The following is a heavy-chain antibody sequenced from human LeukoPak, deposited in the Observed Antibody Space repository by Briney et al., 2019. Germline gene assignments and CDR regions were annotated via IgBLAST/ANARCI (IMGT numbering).Heavy chain of an antibody. J-gene: IGHJ4*02. CDR1: GFTFSSYA. CDR2: ISGSGGST. V-gene: IGHV3-23*01. Sequence: GGSLRLSCAASGFTFSSYAMSWVRQAPGKGLEWVSAISGSGGSTYYADSVKGRFTISRGNSKNTLYLQMNSLRAEDTAVYYCAKDPEKLWFGELLLDYWGQGTLVTVSS. D-gene: IGHD3-10*01. CDR3: AKDPEKLWFGELLLDY.